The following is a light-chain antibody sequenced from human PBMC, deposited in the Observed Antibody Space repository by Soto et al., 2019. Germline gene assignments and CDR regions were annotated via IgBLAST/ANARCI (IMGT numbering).Light chain of an antibody. CDR1: QSVSSSY. CDR3: QQYGSSPET. J-gene: IGKJ1*01. Sequence: VVSTQSPGTLSLSPGERATLSCRASQSVSSSYLAWYQQKPGQAPRLLIYGASSRATGIPDRFSGSGSGTDFTLTISRFEPEDFAVYYCQQYGSSPETFGHGTKADIK. CDR2: GAS. V-gene: IGKV3-20*01.